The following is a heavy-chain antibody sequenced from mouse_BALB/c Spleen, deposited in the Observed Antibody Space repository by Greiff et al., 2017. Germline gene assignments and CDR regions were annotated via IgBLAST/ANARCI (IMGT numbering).Heavy chain of an antibody. V-gene: IGHV2-9*02. CDR3: ARDPSHYYGSSYDAMDY. CDR2: IWAGGST. CDR1: GFSLTSYG. Sequence: VKLQESGPGLVAPSQSLSITCTVSGFSLTSYGVHWVRQPPGKGLEWLGVIWAGGSTNYNSALMSRLSISKDNSKSQVFLKMNSLQTDDTAMYYCARDPSHYYGSSYDAMDYWGQGTSVTVSS. D-gene: IGHD1-1*01. J-gene: IGHJ4*01.